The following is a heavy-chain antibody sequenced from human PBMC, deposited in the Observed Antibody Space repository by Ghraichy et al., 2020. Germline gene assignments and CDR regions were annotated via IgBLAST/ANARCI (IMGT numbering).Heavy chain of an antibody. Sequence: GESLNISCAASGFIFSTYNMNWVRQAPGKGLEWVSSITSTSNSIYYADSAKGRFTMSSDNATNSLYLQMSSLRAEDTAIYYCVRPYSGSYSFYSWPQGTLVTVSS. CDR3: VRPYSGSYSFYS. V-gene: IGHV3-21*01. CDR2: ITSTSNSI. CDR1: GFIFSTYN. D-gene: IGHD1-26*01. J-gene: IGHJ4*02.